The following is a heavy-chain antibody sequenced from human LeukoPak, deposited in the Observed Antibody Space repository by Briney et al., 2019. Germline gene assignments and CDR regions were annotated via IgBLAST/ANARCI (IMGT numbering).Heavy chain of an antibody. J-gene: IGHJ4*02. CDR2: ISYDGSNK. CDR1: GFTFSSYG. CDR3: AKISTGSSGWDY. V-gene: IGHV3-30*18. Sequence: GGSLRLSCAASGFTFSSYGMHWVRQAPGKGLEWVAVISYDGSNKYYADSVKGRFTISRDNSKNTLYLQMNSLRAGDTAVYYCAKISTGSSGWDYWGQGTLVTVSS. D-gene: IGHD6-19*01.